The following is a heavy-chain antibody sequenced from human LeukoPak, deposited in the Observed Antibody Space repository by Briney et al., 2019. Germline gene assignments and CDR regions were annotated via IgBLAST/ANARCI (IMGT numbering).Heavy chain of an antibody. V-gene: IGHV4-34*01. CDR2: INHSGST. J-gene: IGHJ4*02. Sequence: SETLSLTCAVYGGSLSGYYWSWIRQPPGKGLEWIGEINHSGSTNYNPSLKSRVTISVDTSKNQFSLKLSSVTAADTAVYYCARSIMTTVTTFGYWGQGTLVTVSS. D-gene: IGHD4-17*01. CDR1: GGSLSGYY. CDR3: ARSIMTTVTTFGY.